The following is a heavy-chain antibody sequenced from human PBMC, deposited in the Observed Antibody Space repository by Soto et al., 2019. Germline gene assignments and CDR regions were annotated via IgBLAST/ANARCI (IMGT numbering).Heavy chain of an antibody. D-gene: IGHD6-19*01. CDR2: INTNTGNP. CDR1: GYTFTSYS. Sequence: ASVKVSCKASGYTFTSYSMNWVRQAPGQGLEWMGWINTNTGNPTYAQGFTGRFVFSLDTSVSTAYLQICSLKAEDTAVYYCARSTTAGYSSSYDYWGQGTLVTVSS. J-gene: IGHJ4*02. V-gene: IGHV7-4-1*01. CDR3: ARSTTAGYSSSYDY.